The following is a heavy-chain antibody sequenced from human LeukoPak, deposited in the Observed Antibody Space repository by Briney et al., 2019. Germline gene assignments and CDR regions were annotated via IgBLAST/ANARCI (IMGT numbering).Heavy chain of an antibody. D-gene: IGHD3-9*01. CDR2: IYYSGST. Sequence: SETLSLTCIVSGGSISSISSNNYHWGWIRQPPGKGLEWIGSIYYSGSTNYNPSLKSRVTISVDTSKNQFSLKLSSVTAADTAVYYCARSGLGILTGYLFDYWGQGTLVTVSS. V-gene: IGHV4-39*07. CDR3: ARSGLGILTGYLFDY. CDR1: GGSISSISSNNYH. J-gene: IGHJ4*02.